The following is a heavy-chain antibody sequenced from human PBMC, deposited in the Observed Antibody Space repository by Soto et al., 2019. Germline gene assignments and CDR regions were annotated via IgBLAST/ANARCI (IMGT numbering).Heavy chain of an antibody. V-gene: IGHV4-39*02. Sequence: SETLSLTCSVSGGSISSSNYYWAWIRQPPGKGLEWIGSISYSGSTSDNPSLKSRVTISVDTSKNQFSLKLSSVTAADTAVYYCARDLSPRIAAAAWFDPWGQGTLVTVSS. D-gene: IGHD6-13*01. CDR3: ARDLSPRIAAAAWFDP. CDR1: GGSISSSNYY. CDR2: ISYSGST. J-gene: IGHJ5*02.